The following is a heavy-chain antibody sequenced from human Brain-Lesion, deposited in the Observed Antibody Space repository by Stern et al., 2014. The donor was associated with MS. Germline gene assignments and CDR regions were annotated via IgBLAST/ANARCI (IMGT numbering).Heavy chain of an antibody. V-gene: IGHV4-61*02. J-gene: IGHJ6*02. CDR3: ARGRVVPGFQYYATDV. D-gene: IGHD2-2*01. CDR1: GGSISSGGYY. Sequence: VQLVESGPGLVKPSQTLSLSCTVSGGSISSGGYYWSWIRQPAGKGLEWIGRIFNSGSTSYNPSPKSRVNILIDTSKNQFSLRLNSMTAADTAVYYCARGRVVPGFQYYATDVWGQGTTVIVSS. CDR2: IFNSGST.